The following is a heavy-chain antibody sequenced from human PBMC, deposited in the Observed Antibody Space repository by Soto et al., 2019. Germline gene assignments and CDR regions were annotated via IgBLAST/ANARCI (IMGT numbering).Heavy chain of an antibody. CDR1: GYTFTSYD. D-gene: IGHD1-1*01. CDR3: ARERTGTASMDV. V-gene: IGHV1-8*01. CDR2: MNPNSGNT. J-gene: IGHJ6*02. Sequence: QVQLVQSGAEVKKPGASVKVSCKASGYTFTSYDINWVRQATGKGLEWMGWMNPNSGNTGYSQKFQGRATMTRNTSISTAYMELSSLRSEDTAVYYCARERTGTASMDVWGQGTTVTVSS.